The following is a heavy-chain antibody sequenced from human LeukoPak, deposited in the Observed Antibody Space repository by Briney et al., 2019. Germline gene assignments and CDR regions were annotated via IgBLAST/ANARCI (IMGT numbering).Heavy chain of an antibody. CDR2: IYTSGST. V-gene: IGHV4-61*02. D-gene: IGHD5-12*01. Sequence: PSQTLSLTCTVSGGSISSGSYYWSWIRQPAGKGLEWIGRIYTSGSTNYNPSLRSRVTISVDTSKDQFSLKLSSVTAADTAVYYCARVDYSGYDTRGWFDPWGQGTLVTVSS. CDR1: GGSISSGSYY. CDR3: ARVDYSGYDTRGWFDP. J-gene: IGHJ5*02.